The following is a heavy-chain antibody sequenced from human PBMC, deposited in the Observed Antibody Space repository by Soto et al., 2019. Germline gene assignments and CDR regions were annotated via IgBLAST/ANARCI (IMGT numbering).Heavy chain of an antibody. Sequence: PSETLSLTCAVYGGSFSGYYWSWIRQPPRKGLEWIGEINHSGSTNYNPSLKSRVTISVDTSKNQFSLKLSSVTAADTAVYYCASLGFCSSTSCYGRSRVGVYWGQGTLVTVSS. D-gene: IGHD2-2*01. CDR3: ASLGFCSSTSCYGRSRVGVY. V-gene: IGHV4-34*01. CDR2: INHSGST. CDR1: GGSFSGYY. J-gene: IGHJ4*02.